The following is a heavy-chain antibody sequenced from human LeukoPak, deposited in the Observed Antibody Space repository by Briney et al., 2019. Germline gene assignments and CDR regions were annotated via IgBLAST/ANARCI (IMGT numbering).Heavy chain of an antibody. CDR1: GYTFRSYS. V-gene: IGHV3-21*01. CDR3: AADYSYYDSSGPMGY. Sequence: PGGSLRLSCLASGYTFRSYSINWVRQAPGKGLEWVSSISVRSNYIYYADSVRGRFRISRDDARDSLYLQMNSLRAEDTAVYYCAADYSYYDSSGPMGYWGQGTLVTVSS. J-gene: IGHJ4*02. D-gene: IGHD3-22*01. CDR2: ISVRSNYI.